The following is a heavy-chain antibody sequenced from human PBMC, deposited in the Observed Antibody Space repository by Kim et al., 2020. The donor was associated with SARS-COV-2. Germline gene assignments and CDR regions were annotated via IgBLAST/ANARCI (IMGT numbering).Heavy chain of an antibody. Sequence: SETLSLTCTVSGGSISSSSYYWGWIRQPPGKGLEWIGSIFYSGSTYYNPSLKSRVTISVDTSKNQFSLKLSSVTAADTAVYYCARLAYSNMGDYWGQGALATVPS. CDR2: IFYSGST. D-gene: IGHD4-4*01. CDR1: GGSISSSSYY. J-gene: IGHJ4*02. CDR3: ARLAYSNMGDY. V-gene: IGHV4-39*01.